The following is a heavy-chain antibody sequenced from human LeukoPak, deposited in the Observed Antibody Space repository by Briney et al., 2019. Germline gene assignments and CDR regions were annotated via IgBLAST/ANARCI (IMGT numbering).Heavy chain of an antibody. J-gene: IGHJ6*03. D-gene: IGHD2-8*01. CDR2: MYYSGIT. CDR3: ATYAKYGYYYYMDV. CDR1: GGSISGHY. V-gene: IGHV4-59*11. Sequence: TSETLSLTCTVSGGSISGHYWSWIRQPLGKGLEWIGYMYYSGITNYNPSLKSRVTISTDTSKNQFSLKLSSVTAADTAMYYCATYAKYGYYYYMDVWGKGTTVTVSS.